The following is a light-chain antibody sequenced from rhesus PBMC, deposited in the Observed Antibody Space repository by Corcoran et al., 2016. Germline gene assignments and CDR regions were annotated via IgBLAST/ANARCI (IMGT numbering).Light chain of an antibody. CDR2: AAS. CDR1: QSVSSN. CDR3: QQESNWPLT. V-gene: IGKV3-35*01. J-gene: IGKJ4*01. Sequence: EIVMTQSPATLSLSPGERATLSCRASQSVSSNLAWFQPKPGQAPRLLIYAASNRATGIPDRFSGSGSGTDFTLTISSLEPEDVGIYYCQQESNWPLTFGGGTKVEIK.